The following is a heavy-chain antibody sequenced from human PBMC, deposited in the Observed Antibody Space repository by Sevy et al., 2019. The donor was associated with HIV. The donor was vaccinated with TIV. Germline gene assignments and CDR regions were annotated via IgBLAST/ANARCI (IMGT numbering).Heavy chain of an antibody. CDR2: IYYSGST. CDR1: GGSISSYY. D-gene: IGHD2-2*01. J-gene: IGHJ4*02. Sequence: SETLSLTCTVSGGSISSYYWSWIRQPPGKGLEWIGYIYYSGSTNYNPSLKSRVTISVDTSKNQFSLKLSSVTAADTAVYYCATSRDRGFDYWGQGTLVTVSS. V-gene: IGHV4-59*01. CDR3: ATSRDRGFDY.